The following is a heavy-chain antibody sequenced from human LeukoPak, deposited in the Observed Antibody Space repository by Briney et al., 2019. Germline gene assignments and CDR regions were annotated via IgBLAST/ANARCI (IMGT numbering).Heavy chain of an antibody. CDR1: GFTFSSYA. CDR2: ISGSGGST. Sequence: PGASLRLSCAASGFTFSSYAMSWVRQAPGKGLEWVSTISGSGGSTYYADSVKGRFTISRDNSKNTLYLQMNSLRAEDTAVYYCAKVWRDGYGTWGQGTLVTVSS. D-gene: IGHD5-24*01. J-gene: IGHJ5*02. CDR3: AKVWRDGYGT. V-gene: IGHV3-23*01.